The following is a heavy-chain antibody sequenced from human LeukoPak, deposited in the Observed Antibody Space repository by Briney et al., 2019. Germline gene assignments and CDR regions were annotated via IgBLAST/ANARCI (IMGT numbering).Heavy chain of an antibody. Sequence: GRSLRLSCAASGFTFDDYAMHWVRQAPGKGLEWVSGISWNSGSIDYADSVKGRFTISRDNAKNSLYLQMNSLRAEDTALYYCAKDMVNSNYVAPFDYWGQGTLVTVSS. CDR3: AKDMVNSNYVAPFDY. CDR1: GFTFDDYA. J-gene: IGHJ4*02. CDR2: ISWNSGSI. V-gene: IGHV3-9*01. D-gene: IGHD4-11*01.